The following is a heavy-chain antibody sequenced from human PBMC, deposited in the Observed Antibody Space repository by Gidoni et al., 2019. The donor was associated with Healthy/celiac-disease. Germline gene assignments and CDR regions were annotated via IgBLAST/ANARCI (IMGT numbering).Heavy chain of an antibody. CDR1: GYTFTSYY. CDR3: ARGQGRAGTIYYYYGMDV. CDR2: INPSGGST. V-gene: IGHV1-46*01. J-gene: IGHJ6*02. Sequence: QVQLVQSGAEVKKPGASVKVSCKASGYTFTSYYMHWVRQAPGQGLEWMGIINPSGGSTSYAQKFQGRVTMTRDTSTSTVYMELSSLRSEDTAVYYCARGQGRAGTIYYYYGMDVWGQGTTVTVSS. D-gene: IGHD6-19*01.